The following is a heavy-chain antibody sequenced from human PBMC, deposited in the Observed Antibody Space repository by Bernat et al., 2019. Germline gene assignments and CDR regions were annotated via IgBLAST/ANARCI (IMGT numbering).Heavy chain of an antibody. CDR1: GGSISSGGYY. CDR3: AREAAAGRNWFDP. Sequence: QVQLQESGSGLVKPSQTLSLTCTVSGGSISSGGYYWSWIRQHPGKGLEWIGYIYYSGSTYYNPSLKSRVTISVDTSKNQFSLKLSSVTAADTAVYYCAREAAAGRNWFDPWGQGTLVTVSS. J-gene: IGHJ5*02. CDR2: IYYSGST. D-gene: IGHD6-13*01. V-gene: IGHV4-31*03.